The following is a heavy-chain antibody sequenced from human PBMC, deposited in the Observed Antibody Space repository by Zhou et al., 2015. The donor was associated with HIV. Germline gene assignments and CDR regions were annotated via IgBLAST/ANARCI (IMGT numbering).Heavy chain of an antibody. D-gene: IGHD3-9*01. CDR3: VRASLPGRQFDWLLSPFKY. CDR1: GFTFSVYW. Sequence: DVQLVESGGASVQPGGSLRLSCAGSGFTFSVYWMHWVRQVPGKGLTWVSRINGDGTDTAYADSVRGRFSISRDNDMNTLYLEMNNVRPEDTAVYYCVRASLPGRQFDWLLSPFKYWGREHWSPSPQ. CDR2: INGDGTDT. V-gene: IGHV3-74*02. J-gene: IGHJ4*02.